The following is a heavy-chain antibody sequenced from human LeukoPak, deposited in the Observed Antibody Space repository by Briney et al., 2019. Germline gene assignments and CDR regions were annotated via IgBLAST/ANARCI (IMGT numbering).Heavy chain of an antibody. V-gene: IGHV4-59*01. Sequence: PSETLSLTRTVSGGSITSYYWSWIRQPPGKGLEWIGYIYFSGSTNYNPSLKSRVTISVDTSKNQFSLKLSSVTAADTAVYYCARVAMGSVDYWGQGTLVTVSS. CDR3: ARVAMGSVDY. CDR2: IYFSGST. D-gene: IGHD5-18*01. J-gene: IGHJ4*02. CDR1: GGSITSYY.